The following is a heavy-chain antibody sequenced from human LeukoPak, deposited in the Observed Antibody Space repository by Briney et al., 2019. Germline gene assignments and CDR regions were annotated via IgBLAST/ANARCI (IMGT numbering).Heavy chain of an antibody. CDR1: GGSFSDFY. CDR3: ARTLYCSSTSCYRRGKYYFDY. CDR2: INHSGST. Sequence: SETLSLTCAVYGGSFSDFYWSWIRQPPGKGLEWIGEINHSGSTNYNPSLKSRVTISVDTSKNQFSLKLSSVTAADTAVYYCARTLYCSSTSCYRRGKYYFDYWGQGTLVTVSS. J-gene: IGHJ4*02. D-gene: IGHD2-2*02. V-gene: IGHV4-34*01.